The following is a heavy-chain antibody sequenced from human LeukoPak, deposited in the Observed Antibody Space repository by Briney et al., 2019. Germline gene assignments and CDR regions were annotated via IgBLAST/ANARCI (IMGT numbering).Heavy chain of an antibody. D-gene: IGHD5-18*01. V-gene: IGHV3-74*01. CDR1: GFTFTTYW. CDR2: INSDGSIT. Sequence: GGSLRLSCAASGFTFTTYWMHWVRQAPGKGLVWISHINSDGSITSYADSVKGRFTISRDNAKNTLYLQMNSLRAEDTAVYYCARDAVDTANAVWGQGTTVTVSS. CDR3: ARDAVDTANAV. J-gene: IGHJ6*02.